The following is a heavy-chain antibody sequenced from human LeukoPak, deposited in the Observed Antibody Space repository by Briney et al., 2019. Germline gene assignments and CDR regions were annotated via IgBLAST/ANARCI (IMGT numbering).Heavy chain of an antibody. CDR1: GGSISSYY. CDR3: ARSGSWVGYMDV. V-gene: IGHV4-59*01. Sequence: SETLSLTCTVSGGSISSYYWSWIRQPPGKGLECIGHIYYTGSTNYNPSLKSRVTISVDTSKNQFSLKLSSVTAADTAVYYCARSGSWVGYMDVWGKGTTVTVSS. CDR2: IYYTGST. D-gene: IGHD1-26*01. J-gene: IGHJ6*03.